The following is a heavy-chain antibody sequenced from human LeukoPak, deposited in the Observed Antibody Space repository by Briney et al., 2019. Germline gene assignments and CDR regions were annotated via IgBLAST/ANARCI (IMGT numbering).Heavy chain of an antibody. V-gene: IGHV1-18*01. CDR3: ARDQGQWLQRGRMDY. CDR1: GYTFSSYG. J-gene: IGHJ4*02. CDR2: ISAYNGNT. Sequence: GASVKVSCKASGYTFSSYGISWVRQAPGQGLEWMGWISAYNGNTNYAQKLRGRVTMTTDTSTSTAYLELRSLRSDDTAVYYCARDQGQWLQRGRMDYWGQGTLVTVSS. D-gene: IGHD5-12*01.